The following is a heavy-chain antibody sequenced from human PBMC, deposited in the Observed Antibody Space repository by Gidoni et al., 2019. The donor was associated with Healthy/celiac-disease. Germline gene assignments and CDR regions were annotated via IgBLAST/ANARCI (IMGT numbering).Heavy chain of an antibody. J-gene: IGHJ4*02. CDR2: ISWNSGSI. CDR1: GFTFDDYA. Sequence: DVQLVESGGGLVQPGRSLRLSCAASGFTFDDYAMHWVRQAPGKGLEWVSGISWNSGSIGYADSVKGRFTISRDNAKNSLYLQMNSLRAEDTALYYCAKEAWDYHFDYWGQGTLVTVSS. CDR3: AKEAWDYHFDY. V-gene: IGHV3-9*01. D-gene: IGHD1-7*01.